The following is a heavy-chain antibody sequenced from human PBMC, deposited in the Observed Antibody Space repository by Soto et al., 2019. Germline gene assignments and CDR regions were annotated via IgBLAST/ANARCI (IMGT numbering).Heavy chain of an antibody. V-gene: IGHV4-34*01. CDR3: ERLVIWFDEFQYYLDY. D-gene: IGHD3-10*01. J-gene: IGHJ4*02. CDR2: INHSGST. Sequence: QVQLQQWGAGLLKPSETLSLTCAVSGGSFSGYYWSWIRQPPGKGLEWIGEINHSGSTNYHSSLKRRVTISVATYKNQSSTKMSAVTAADTAVYYCERLVIWFDEFQYYLDYWGQGTLVTVSS. CDR1: GGSFSGYY.